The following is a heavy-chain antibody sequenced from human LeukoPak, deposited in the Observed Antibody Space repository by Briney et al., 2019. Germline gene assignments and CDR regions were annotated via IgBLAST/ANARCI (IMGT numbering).Heavy chain of an antibody. CDR1: GGTFSSYA. CDR3: ASSGKVVPAAEVGLMFEDWMADI. V-gene: IGHV1-69*13. J-gene: IGHJ3*02. CDR2: IIPIFGTA. D-gene: IGHD2-2*01. Sequence: SVKVSCTASGGTFSSYAISWVRQAPGQGLEWMGGIIPIFGTANYAQKFQGRVTITADESTSTAYMELSSLRSEDTAVYYCASSGKVVPAAEVGLMFEDWMADIWGQGTMVTVSS.